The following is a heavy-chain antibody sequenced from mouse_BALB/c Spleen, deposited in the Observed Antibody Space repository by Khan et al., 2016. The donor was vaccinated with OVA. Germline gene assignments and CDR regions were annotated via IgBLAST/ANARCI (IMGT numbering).Heavy chain of an antibody. CDR3: ARGGYGSLAY. Sequence: VQLQESGAELVRPGTSVKVSCKASEYSFTDYLIDWVNQRPGQGLEWIGVINPGSGGTNYNEKLTGKATLTADKSSSTAYMQLSSLTSDDSAVYFCARGGYGSLAYWGQGTLVTVSA. D-gene: IGHD1-1*02. J-gene: IGHJ3*01. CDR1: EYSFTDYL. V-gene: IGHV1-54*01. CDR2: INPGSGGT.